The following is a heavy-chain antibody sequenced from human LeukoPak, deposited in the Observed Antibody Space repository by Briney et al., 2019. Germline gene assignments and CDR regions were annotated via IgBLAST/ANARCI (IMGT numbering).Heavy chain of an antibody. Sequence: PGGSLRLSCADSGFTVSSNYMSWVRQAPGKGLEWVSVIYSGGSTYYADSVKGRFTISRDNSKNTLYLQMNSLRAEDTAVYYCARDGDYYDSSGYFGYWGQGTLVTVSS. V-gene: IGHV3-66*02. J-gene: IGHJ4*02. CDR3: ARDGDYYDSSGYFGY. D-gene: IGHD3-22*01. CDR1: GFTVSSNY. CDR2: IYSGGST.